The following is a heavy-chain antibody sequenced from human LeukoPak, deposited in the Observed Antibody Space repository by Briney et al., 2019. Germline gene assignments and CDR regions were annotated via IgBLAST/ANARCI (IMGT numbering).Heavy chain of an antibody. CDR1: GFTFSIYE. D-gene: IGHD1-1*01. J-gene: IGHJ4*02. CDR2: SSSGSTI. CDR3: ARERKYDSNFDY. V-gene: IGHV3-48*03. Sequence: GGSLRLSCAASGFTFSIYEMNWVRQAPGKGLEWVSSSSGSTIYYADSVKGRFTISRDNSKNTLYLQMNSLRAEDRAVYYCARERKYDSNFDYWGQGTLVTVSS.